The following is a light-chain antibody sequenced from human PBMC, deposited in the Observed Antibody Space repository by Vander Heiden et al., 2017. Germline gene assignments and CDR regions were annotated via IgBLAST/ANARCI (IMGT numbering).Light chain of an antibody. Sequence: EIALPQSPGTLSLSPGDRATLSCRASQSVSSSCLAWYQQKPGQAPRLLIYGASSRATGIPDRFSGSGSGTDFTLTISRLEPEDFAVYYCQQYGSAPPWTFGQGTKVEIK. CDR3: QQYGSAPPWT. CDR2: GAS. CDR1: QSVSSSC. V-gene: IGKV3-20*01. J-gene: IGKJ1*01.